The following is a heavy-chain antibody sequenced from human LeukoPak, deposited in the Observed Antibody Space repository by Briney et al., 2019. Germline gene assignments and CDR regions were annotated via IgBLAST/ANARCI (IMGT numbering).Heavy chain of an antibody. J-gene: IGHJ4*02. Sequence: SQTLSLTCTVSGDSISRGRYYWSWVRQPAGKELEWIGRIYASGKTDYNPYTPSLKSRVAMSLDTSKNQVSLYLTSVTAADTAMYFCARSFSEKFYFESWGQGTLVTVSS. V-gene: IGHV4-61*02. CDR3: ARSFSEKFYFES. CDR1: GDSISRGRYY. D-gene: IGHD1-26*01. CDR2: IYASGKT.